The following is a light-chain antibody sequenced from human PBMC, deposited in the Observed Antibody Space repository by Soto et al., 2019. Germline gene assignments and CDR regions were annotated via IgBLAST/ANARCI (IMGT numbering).Light chain of an antibody. CDR3: QQFNSYPIT. CDR1: QGVSRD. J-gene: IGKJ5*01. Sequence: AVQLPQSPSSLSASVGDRVTITCRASQGVSRDLAWYQQKPGQPPTLLIYDASNLESGVPSSFSGSGSGTDFTLTITSLQPEDFATYYCQQFNSYPITFGQGTRLEIK. CDR2: DAS. V-gene: IGKV1-13*02.